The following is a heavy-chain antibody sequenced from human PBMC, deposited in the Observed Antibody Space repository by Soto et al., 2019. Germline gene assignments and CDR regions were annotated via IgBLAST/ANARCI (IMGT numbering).Heavy chain of an antibody. J-gene: IGHJ4*02. Sequence: VAVISYDGSNKYYADSVKGRFTISRDNSKNTLYLQMNSLRAEDTAVYYCAKDYGDFEYYFDYWGQGTLVTVSS. CDR3: AKDYGDFEYYFDY. V-gene: IGHV3-30*18. CDR2: ISYDGSNK. D-gene: IGHD4-17*01.